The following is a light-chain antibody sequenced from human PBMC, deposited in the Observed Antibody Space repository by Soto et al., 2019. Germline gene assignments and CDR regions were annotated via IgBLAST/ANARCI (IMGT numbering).Light chain of an antibody. CDR1: QSVSNN. V-gene: IGKV3-15*01. J-gene: IGKJ2*01. CDR2: GAS. CDR3: QQYDNWPYT. Sequence: EIVMTHSPATLSVSPGERATLSCRASQSVSNNLAWYQKKPGQAPRLLIYGASTRATAIPARFSGSGSGTEFTLTISSLQSEDFAVYFCQQYDNWPYTFGQGTKLEIK.